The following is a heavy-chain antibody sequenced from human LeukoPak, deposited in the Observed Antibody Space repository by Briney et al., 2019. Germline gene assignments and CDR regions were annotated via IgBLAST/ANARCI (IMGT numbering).Heavy chain of an antibody. V-gene: IGHV3-53*01. CDR3: ARGHTSGNPDPFDY. Sequence: PGGSLRLSCAASGFIASTNYMSWVRQAPGKGLEWVSVIYSGGAIHYADSVKGRFTISRDNSKNTLYLQMNSLRAEDTAMYYCARGHTSGNPDPFDYWGQGTLVIVSS. D-gene: IGHD6-19*01. CDR2: IYSGGAI. J-gene: IGHJ4*02. CDR1: GFIASTNY.